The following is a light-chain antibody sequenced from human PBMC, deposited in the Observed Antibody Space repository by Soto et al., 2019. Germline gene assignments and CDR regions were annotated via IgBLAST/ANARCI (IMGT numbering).Light chain of an antibody. CDR2: DND. CDR1: GSNIGSNS. CDR3: CTWESYVSVGV. V-gene: IGLV1-51*01. J-gene: IGLJ3*02. Sequence: QSVLTQPPSVSAAPGQTVTISCSGRGSNIGSNSVSWYQQVPGTAPKLLLYDNDKRTSGIPDRFFGSKSGTSATLGIAGLQTADEADYYCCTWESYVSVGVFGGGTQ.